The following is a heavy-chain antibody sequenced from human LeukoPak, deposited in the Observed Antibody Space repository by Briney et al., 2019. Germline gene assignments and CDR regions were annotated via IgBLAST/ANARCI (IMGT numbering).Heavy chain of an antibody. CDR1: GFTFSSYA. Sequence: PGGSLRLSCAASGFTFSSYAMSWVRQAPGKGLEWVSAISGSGGSTYYADPVKGRFTISRDNSKNTLYLQMNSLRAEDTAVYYCARDLYNWNDERNYYGMDVWGQGTTVTVSS. CDR3: ARDLYNWNDERNYYGMDV. V-gene: IGHV3-23*01. J-gene: IGHJ6*02. CDR2: ISGSGGST. D-gene: IGHD1-1*01.